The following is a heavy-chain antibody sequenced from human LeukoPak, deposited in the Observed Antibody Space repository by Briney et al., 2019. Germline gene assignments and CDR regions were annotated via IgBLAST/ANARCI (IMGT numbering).Heavy chain of an antibody. J-gene: IGHJ4*02. CDR2: TRKKTNSYTT. V-gene: IGHV3-72*01. CDR1: GFTFSDHY. CDR3: TRVVLVGTTYSYFDY. Sequence: PGGSLRLSCAASGFTFSDHYMDWVRQAPGKGLEWVGRTRKKTNSYTTEYVASVKGRFTISRDDSKNSLYLQMNSLKAEDTAVYYCTRVVLVGTTYSYFDYWGQGTLVTVSS. D-gene: IGHD1-26*01.